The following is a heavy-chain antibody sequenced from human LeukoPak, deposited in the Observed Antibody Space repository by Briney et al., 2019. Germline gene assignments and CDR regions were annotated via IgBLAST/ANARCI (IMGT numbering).Heavy chain of an antibody. Sequence: GRSLRLSCAASGFTFSSYGMHWVRQAPGKGLEWVAVISYDGSNKYYADSVKGRFTISRDNSKNTLYLQMNSLRAEDTAVYYCVKDRGYGSGSYLVNNWGQGTLVTVSS. D-gene: IGHD3-10*01. CDR3: VKDRGYGSGSYLVNN. J-gene: IGHJ4*02. CDR1: GFTFSSYG. V-gene: IGHV3-30*18. CDR2: ISYDGSNK.